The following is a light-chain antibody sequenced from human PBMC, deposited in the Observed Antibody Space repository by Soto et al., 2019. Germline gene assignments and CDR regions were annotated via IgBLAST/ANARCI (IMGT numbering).Light chain of an antibody. CDR3: QNYYCGPWT. CDR1: QAITDY. V-gene: IGKV1-27*01. CDR2: AAS. J-gene: IGKJ1*01. Sequence: DIQMTQSPSSLSASVGDRVTITCRASQAITDYLAWYQQKPRQVPNLLIFAASTLQSGVPSRFSGSGSGTYIPSTLTRLEPGGFATYYRQNYYCGPWTFGQRTKVEIK.